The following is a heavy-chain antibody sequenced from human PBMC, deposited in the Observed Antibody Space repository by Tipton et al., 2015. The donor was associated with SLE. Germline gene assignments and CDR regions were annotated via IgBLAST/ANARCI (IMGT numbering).Heavy chain of an antibody. J-gene: IGHJ6*03. CDR3: ARGVAGYFFSCYMDV. D-gene: IGHD2/OR15-2a*01. Sequence: TLSLTCALSGGSFNGYSWNWIRKSPGKGLECIGATGHSYTPSYNRSLKSRATFSMDKSKNHFSLGLGSVTAADTAVYYCARGVAGYFFSCYMDVWGKGTTVTVSS. CDR1: GGSFNGYS. V-gene: IGHV4-34*01. CDR2: TGHSYTP.